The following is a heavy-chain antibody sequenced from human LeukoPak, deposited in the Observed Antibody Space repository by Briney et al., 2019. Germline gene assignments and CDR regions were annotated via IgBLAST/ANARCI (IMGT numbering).Heavy chain of an antibody. CDR3: ARGRPHGNDY. Sequence: GGSLSLSCAASGFTFSSYWMNWVRQAPGKGLVWVSRVASDGSSTTYADSVKGRFSISRDNAKNTLYLQMNSLRVEDTAVYYCARGRPHGNDYWGQGTLVTVSS. D-gene: IGHD4-23*01. V-gene: IGHV3-74*01. CDR1: GFTFSSYW. CDR2: VASDGSST. J-gene: IGHJ4*02.